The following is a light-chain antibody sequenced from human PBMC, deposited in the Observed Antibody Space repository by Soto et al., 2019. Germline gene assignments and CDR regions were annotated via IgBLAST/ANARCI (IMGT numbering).Light chain of an antibody. V-gene: IGLV2-23*01. CDR3: CSYAGSSTSL. CDR2: EGS. Sequence: SVLTQPASVSGSPGQSITISCTGTSSDVGSYNLVSWYQQHPGKAPKLMIYEGSKRPSGVSNRFSGSKSGNTASLTISGLQAEDEADYYCCSYAGSSTSLFGTGTKVTVL. CDR1: SSDVGSYNL. J-gene: IGLJ1*01.